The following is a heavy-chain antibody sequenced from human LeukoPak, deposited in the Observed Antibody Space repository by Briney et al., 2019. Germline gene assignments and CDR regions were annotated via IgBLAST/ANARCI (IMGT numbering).Heavy chain of an antibody. CDR2: MNQGGGA. V-gene: IGHV4-34*01. D-gene: IGHD1-26*01. CDR1: GASLSGFF. CDR3: ARGSIVGWFDP. J-gene: IGHJ5*02. Sequence: PSENLSLTCAVDGASLSGFFWNWIRQSPGKGLEWIGEMNQGGGARFNPSLESRVTIAVDTSKNQFTLKVNSVTDADTAVYYCARGSIVGWFDPWGQGTLVTVSS.